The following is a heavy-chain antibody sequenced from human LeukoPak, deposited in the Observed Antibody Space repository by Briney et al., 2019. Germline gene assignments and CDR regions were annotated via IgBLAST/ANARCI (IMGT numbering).Heavy chain of an antibody. V-gene: IGHV4-30-4*08. CDR2: IYYSGST. CDR1: GGSISSGDYY. CDR3: ATRMGGYDYSPYYFDY. J-gene: IGHJ4*02. Sequence: SETLSLTCTDSGGSISSGDYYWSWIRQPPGKGLEWIGYIYYSGSTYHNPSLKSRVTISVDTSKNQFSLKLSSVTAADTAVYYCATRMGGYDYSPYYFDYWGQGTLVTVSS. D-gene: IGHD3-16*01.